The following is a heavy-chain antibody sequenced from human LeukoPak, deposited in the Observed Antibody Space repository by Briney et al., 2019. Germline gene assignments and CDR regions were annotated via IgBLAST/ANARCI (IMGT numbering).Heavy chain of an antibody. J-gene: IGHJ4*02. D-gene: IGHD3-3*01. CDR2: ISGSGGST. CDR1: GFTFSSYA. CDR3: AKRSTAPDLKLRFLEWLSTPLDY. V-gene: IGHV3-23*01. Sequence: GGSLRLSCAASGFTFSSYAMSWVRQAPGKGLEWVSAISGSGGSTYYADSVKGRFTISRDNSKNTLYLQMNSLRAEDTAVYYCAKRSTAPDLKLRFLEWLSTPLDYWGQGTLVTVSS.